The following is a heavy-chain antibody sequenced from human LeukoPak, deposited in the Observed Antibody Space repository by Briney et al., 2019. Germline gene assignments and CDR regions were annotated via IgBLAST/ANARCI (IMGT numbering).Heavy chain of an antibody. Sequence: ASVKVSCKASGYTFTDYYIHWVRQAPGQGLEWMGWISAYNGNTNYAQKLQGRVTMTTDTSTSTAYMELRSLRSNDTAVYYCAREGSSSWYPWFDPWGQGTLVTVSS. D-gene: IGHD6-13*01. J-gene: IGHJ5*02. V-gene: IGHV1-18*01. CDR3: AREGSSSWYPWFDP. CDR1: GYTFTDYY. CDR2: ISAYNGNT.